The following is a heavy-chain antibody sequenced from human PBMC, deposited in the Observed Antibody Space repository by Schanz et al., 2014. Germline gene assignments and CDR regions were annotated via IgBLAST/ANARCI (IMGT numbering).Heavy chain of an antibody. J-gene: IGHJ6*02. V-gene: IGHV1-18*01. D-gene: IGHD3-10*01. Sequence: QVQLVQSAPEVKKPGASVKVSCKASGYSFTTYGLNWVRQAPGQGPEWMGWISAFDDKTDYAQNFQGRLIMTTDTSTSTAYMELRSLISDDTAVYYCVRDAGWAFGDYHGMDVWGQGTSVNGSS. CDR3: VRDAGWAFGDYHGMDV. CDR1: GYSFTTYG. CDR2: ISAFDDKT.